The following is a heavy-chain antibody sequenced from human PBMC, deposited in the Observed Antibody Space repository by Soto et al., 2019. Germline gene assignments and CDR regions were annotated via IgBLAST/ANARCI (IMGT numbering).Heavy chain of an antibody. CDR3: AREYSYGHYYYYGMDV. D-gene: IGHD5-18*01. J-gene: IGHJ6*02. V-gene: IGHV4-30-4*01. CDR1: GGSMSSGIYY. CDR2: TSYSGTT. Sequence: PSETLSLTCTVSGGSMSSGIYYWSWIRQPPGKGLECIGFTSYSGTTYYNTSLWSRVTISVDTSKNQFSLKLSSVTAADTAVYYCAREYSYGHYYYYGMDVWGQGTTVTVPS.